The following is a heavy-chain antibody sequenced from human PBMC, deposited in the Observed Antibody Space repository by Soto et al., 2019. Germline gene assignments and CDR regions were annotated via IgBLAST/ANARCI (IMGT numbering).Heavy chain of an antibody. Sequence: QVQLVQSGAEVKKPGSSVKVSCKASGGTFSSYAISWVRQAPGQGLEWMGGIIPIFGTANYAQKFQGRVTITADESTSTAYMELSSLRSEDTAVYYCVRDPRYSSSWGGGGYFDYWGQGTLVTVSS. CDR1: GGTFSSYA. J-gene: IGHJ4*02. CDR3: VRDPRYSSSWGGGGYFDY. V-gene: IGHV1-69*12. CDR2: IIPIFGTA. D-gene: IGHD6-13*01.